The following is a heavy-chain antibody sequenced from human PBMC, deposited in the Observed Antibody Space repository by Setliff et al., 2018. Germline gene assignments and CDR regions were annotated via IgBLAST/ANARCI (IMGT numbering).Heavy chain of an antibody. CDR1: GGSITSGSYY. V-gene: IGHV4-61*02. J-gene: IGHJ4*02. D-gene: IGHD1-26*01. Sequence: QTLSLTCAVSGGSITSGSYYWSWIRQPAGEGLEWIGRLHTSGTTAYNPSLKGRVTISADTSTNHFSLKLTSVTAADTAVYYCARDNTIVGATDYWGQGALVTVSS. CDR3: ARDNTIVGATDY. CDR2: LHTSGTT.